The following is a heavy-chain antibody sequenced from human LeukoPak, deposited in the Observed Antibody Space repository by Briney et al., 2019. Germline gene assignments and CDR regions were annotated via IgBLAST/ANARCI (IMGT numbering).Heavy chain of an antibody. CDR3: ARDGEYSRPYYFDY. D-gene: IGHD5-18*01. CDR1: GFTFSSYE. J-gene: IGHJ4*02. CDR2: ISSGSSAI. Sequence: PGGSLRLSCAASGFTFSSYEMTWVRQAPGKGLEWVSIISSGSSAIFSADALKGRFTISRDDAKNLLYLDMNSLRAEDTAVYYCARDGEYSRPYYFDYWGQGTLVTVSS. V-gene: IGHV3-21*01.